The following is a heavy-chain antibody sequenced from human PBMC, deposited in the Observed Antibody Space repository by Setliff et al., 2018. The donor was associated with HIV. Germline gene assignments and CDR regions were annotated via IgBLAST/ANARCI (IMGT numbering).Heavy chain of an antibody. Sequence: GGSLRLSCAASGFTFRSYAMHWVRQAPGKGLEWLSYIGSSGTPIYYADSVKGRFTISRDNAKNSLNLQMNSLRAEDTALYYCARDTLRHCFGVNCWGAFDMWGQGTMVTVSS. J-gene: IGHJ3*02. D-gene: IGHD2-15*01. CDR2: IGSSGTPI. V-gene: IGHV3-48*03. CDR3: ARDTLRHCFGVNCWGAFDM. CDR1: GFTFRSYA.